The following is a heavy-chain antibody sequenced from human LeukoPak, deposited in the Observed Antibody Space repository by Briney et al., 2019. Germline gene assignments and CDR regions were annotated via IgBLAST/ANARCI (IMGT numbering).Heavy chain of an antibody. Sequence: SETLSLTCAVYGGSFSGYYWSWIRQPPGKGLEWIGEINHSGSTNYNPSLKSRVTISVDTSKNQFSLKPSSVTAADTAVYYCARDLYSYGNPNWFDPWGQGTLVTVSS. CDR1: GGSFSGYY. D-gene: IGHD5-18*01. CDR3: ARDLYSYGNPNWFDP. V-gene: IGHV4-34*01. CDR2: INHSGST. J-gene: IGHJ5*02.